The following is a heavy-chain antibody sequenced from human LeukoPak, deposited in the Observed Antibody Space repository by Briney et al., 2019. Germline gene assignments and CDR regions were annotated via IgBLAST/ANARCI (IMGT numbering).Heavy chain of an antibody. CDR2: IYYRGNT. Sequence: SETLSLTCTVSGGSISSGDFYWSWIRQPPGKGLEWIGYIYYRGNTSYNPSLRSRLTISVDTSKNQFSLKLNSLTFADTAVYYCARGPSYRNGWGWFDPWGQGTPVSVSS. J-gene: IGHJ5*02. V-gene: IGHV4-30-4*01. CDR3: ARGPSYRNGWGWFDP. D-gene: IGHD6-19*01. CDR1: GGSISSGDFY.